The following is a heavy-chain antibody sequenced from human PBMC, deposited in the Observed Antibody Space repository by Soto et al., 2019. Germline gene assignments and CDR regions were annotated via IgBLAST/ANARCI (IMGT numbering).Heavy chain of an antibody. J-gene: IGHJ3*02. D-gene: IGHD1-26*01. CDR2: IDYSGGT. V-gene: IGHV4-59*12. CDR1: GGSISSYY. Sequence: QVQLQESGPGLVKPSETLSLTCTVSGGSISSYYWSWIRQPPGQGLEWIGYIDYSGGTNYNSSLKSRVTLSVDTSRNQLSLKLSSVTAADTAIYYCAGFGHAWANPFDIWGQGTKVTVSS. CDR3: AGFGHAWANPFDI.